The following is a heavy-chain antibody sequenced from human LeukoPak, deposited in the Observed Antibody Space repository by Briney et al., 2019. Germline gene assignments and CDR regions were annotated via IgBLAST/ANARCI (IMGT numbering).Heavy chain of an antibody. Sequence: PSETLSLTCAVYGGSFSGYYWSWIRQPPGKGLEWIGEINHSGSTNYNPSLKSRVTVSVDTSKNQFSLKLSSVTAADTAVYYCARVRGASIRIRYYYYGMDVWGQGTTVTVSS. V-gene: IGHV4-34*01. J-gene: IGHJ6*02. D-gene: IGHD2-15*01. CDR3: ARVRGASIRIRYYYYGMDV. CDR1: GGSFSGYY. CDR2: INHSGST.